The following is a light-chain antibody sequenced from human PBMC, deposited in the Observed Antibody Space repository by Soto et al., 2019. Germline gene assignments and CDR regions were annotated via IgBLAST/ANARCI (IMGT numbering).Light chain of an antibody. Sequence: LTQPASVSGSPGQSITISCTGTSSDVGGYNYVSWYQQHPGKAPKLMIYDVSNRPSGVSNRFSGSKSGNTASLTISGLQAEDEADYYCSSYTSSSTDYVFGTGTKVTVL. CDR3: SSYTSSSTDYV. V-gene: IGLV2-14*01. CDR2: DVS. J-gene: IGLJ1*01. CDR1: SSDVGGYNY.